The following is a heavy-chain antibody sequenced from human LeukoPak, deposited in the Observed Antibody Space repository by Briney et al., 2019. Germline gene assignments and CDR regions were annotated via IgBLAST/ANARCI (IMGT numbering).Heavy chain of an antibody. CDR1: GFTFSSYW. J-gene: IGHJ4*02. D-gene: IGHD3-22*01. V-gene: IGHV3-7*01. Sequence: GGSLRLSCAASGFTFSSYWMSWVRQAPGKGPEWVANIKQDGSEKYYVDSVKGRFTISRDNAKNSLYLQMNSLRAEDTAVYYCAREHSSGYCGYWGQGTLVTVSS. CDR2: IKQDGSEK. CDR3: AREHSSGYCGY.